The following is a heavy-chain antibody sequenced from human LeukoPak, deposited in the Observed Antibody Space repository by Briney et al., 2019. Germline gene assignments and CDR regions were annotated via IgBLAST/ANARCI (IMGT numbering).Heavy chain of an antibody. J-gene: IGHJ4*02. CDR3: ARVDYGDYSKDFDY. Sequence: PSETLSLTCAVYGGSFSGYSWSWIRQPPGKGLEWIGEINHSGSTNYNPSLKSRVTISVDTSKNQFSLKLSSVTAADTAVYYCARVDYGDYSKDFDYWGQGTLVTVSS. CDR2: INHSGST. D-gene: IGHD4-17*01. V-gene: IGHV4-34*01. CDR1: GGSFSGYS.